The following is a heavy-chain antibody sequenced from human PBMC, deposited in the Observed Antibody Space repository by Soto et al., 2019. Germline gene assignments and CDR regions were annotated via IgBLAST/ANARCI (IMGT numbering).Heavy chain of an antibody. D-gene: IGHD3-3*01. CDR2: INAGNGNT. V-gene: IGHV1-3*01. CDR3: AKPRSSLEWPPFDP. CDR1: GYTFTSYA. Sequence: GASVKVSCKASGYTFTSYAMHWVRQAPGQRLEWMGWINAGNGNTKYSQKFQGRVTITRDTSASTAYMELSSLRPEDSAVYYCAKPRSSLEWPPFDPWGHGTLVTVSS. J-gene: IGHJ5*02.